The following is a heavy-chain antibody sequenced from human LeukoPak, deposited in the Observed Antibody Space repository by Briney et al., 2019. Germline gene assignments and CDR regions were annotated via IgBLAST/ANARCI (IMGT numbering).Heavy chain of an antibody. CDR1: GGSISSYY. Sequence: SETLSLTCTVSGGSISSYYWSWIRQPPGKGLEWIGYIYYSGSTNNNPSLKSRVTISVDTSKNQFSLKLSSVTAADTAVYYCARSPGGIAAIDYWGQGTLVTVSS. CDR3: ARSPGGIAAIDY. CDR2: IYYSGST. D-gene: IGHD6-13*01. V-gene: IGHV4-59*01. J-gene: IGHJ4*02.